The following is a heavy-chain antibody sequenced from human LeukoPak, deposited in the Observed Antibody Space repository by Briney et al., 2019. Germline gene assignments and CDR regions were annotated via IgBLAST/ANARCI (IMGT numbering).Heavy chain of an antibody. Sequence: ASVKVSCKASGYTFTSYGISWVRQAPGQGLEWMGWISAYNGNTNYAQKLQGRVTITRDTSASTAYMELSSLRSEDTAVYYCASGGGRGATRVFYYYGMDVWGQGTTVTVSS. CDR3: ASGGGRGATRVFYYYGMDV. V-gene: IGHV1-18*01. D-gene: IGHD1-26*01. CDR1: GYTFTSYG. CDR2: ISAYNGNT. J-gene: IGHJ6*02.